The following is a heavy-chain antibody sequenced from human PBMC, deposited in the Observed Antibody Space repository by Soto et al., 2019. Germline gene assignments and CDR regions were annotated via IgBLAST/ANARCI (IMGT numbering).Heavy chain of an antibody. CDR2: MYYSGRT. J-gene: IGHJ6*02. D-gene: IGHD1-26*01. CDR3: ARGVLLAPDV. V-gene: IGHV4-59*08. CDR1: GGSITSHY. Sequence: QVQLQESGPGLVKPSETLSLTCSVSGGSITSHYWTWVRQPPGKGLEWIGYMYYSGRTNYNPSLQSQVTVSIDPSKNQFSLQMSSITAADTAVYYCARGVLLAPDVWGQGTTVTVSS.